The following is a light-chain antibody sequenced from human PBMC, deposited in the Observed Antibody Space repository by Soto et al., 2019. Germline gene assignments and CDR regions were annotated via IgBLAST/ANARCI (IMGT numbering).Light chain of an antibody. CDR2: GNS. V-gene: IGLV1-40*01. J-gene: IGLJ3*02. CDR3: QSYDRSLSGWV. Sequence: QAVVTQPPSVSGAPGQRVTISCTGSSSNIGAGYDVHWYQQLPGTAPKLLIYGNSNRPSGVPDRFSGSKSGTSASLAITGLQAEDEAEYYCQSYDRSLSGWVFGGGTKLTVL. CDR1: SSNIGAGYD.